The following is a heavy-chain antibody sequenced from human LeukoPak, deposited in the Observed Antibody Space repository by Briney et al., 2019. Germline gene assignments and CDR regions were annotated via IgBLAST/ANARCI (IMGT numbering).Heavy chain of an antibody. J-gene: IGHJ5*02. CDR1: GFTFSSSA. V-gene: IGHV3-23*01. Sequence: QSGGSLRLSCAASGFTFSSSALSGVRQVPEKGLEWVSVIYGSGTTTYYAGSVRGRFTISRDSSKSTMYLQMNSLRVEDTAVYYCAKRLTASSTWTSLDPWGQGTLVTVSS. D-gene: IGHD1-1*01. CDR2: IYGSGTTT. CDR3: AKRLTASSTWTSLDP.